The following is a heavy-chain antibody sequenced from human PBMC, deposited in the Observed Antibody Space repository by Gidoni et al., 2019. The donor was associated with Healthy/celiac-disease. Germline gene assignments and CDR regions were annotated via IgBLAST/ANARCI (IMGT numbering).Heavy chain of an antibody. J-gene: IGHJ4*02. CDR1: GYNFTSYG. D-gene: IGHD6-6*01. V-gene: IGHV1-18*01. CDR2: ISAYNGNT. CDR3: ARAEYSSSPLFDY. Sequence: QVQLVQSGAEVKKPGASVKVPCKASGYNFTSYGISWGRQAPGQGLEWMGWISAYNGNTNYAQKLQDRVTMTTDTSTSTAYVELRSLRSDDTAVYYCARAEYSSSPLFDYWGQGTLVTVSS.